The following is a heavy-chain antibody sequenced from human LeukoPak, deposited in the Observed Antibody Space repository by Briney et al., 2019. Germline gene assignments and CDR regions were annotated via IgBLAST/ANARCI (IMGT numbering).Heavy chain of an antibody. D-gene: IGHD3-9*01. J-gene: IGHJ4*02. CDR2: ISGSGGST. V-gene: IGHV3-23*01. CDR3: AKHGVIMTGHSYPPVDY. CDR1: GFTFSSYA. Sequence: PGGSLRLSCAASGFTFSSYAMSWVRQAPGKGLEWVSAISGSGGSTYYADSVKGRFTISRDNSKNTLYLQMNGLRAEDTAVYYCAKHGVIMTGHSYPPVDYWGQGTLVTVSS.